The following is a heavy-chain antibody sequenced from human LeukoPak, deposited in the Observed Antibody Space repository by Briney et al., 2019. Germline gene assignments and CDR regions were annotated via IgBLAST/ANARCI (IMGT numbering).Heavy chain of an antibody. CDR3: ARQKYFDY. V-gene: IGHV4-59*08. J-gene: IGHJ4*02. CDR1: GDPISGY. CDR2: VYYSGST. Sequence: SDTLSLTCTVSGDPISGYSDYKWTWIRQPPGKGLRWIGYVYYSGSTNYNPSLRSRVTISVDTSKNQFSLKLSSVTAADTAVYYCARQKYFDYWGQGTLVTVSS.